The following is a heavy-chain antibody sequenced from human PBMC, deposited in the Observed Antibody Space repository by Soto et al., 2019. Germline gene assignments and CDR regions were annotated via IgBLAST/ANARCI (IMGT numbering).Heavy chain of an antibody. CDR3: ARDGEYTSGWYSFDS. D-gene: IGHD6-19*01. CDR1: GASISDYY. Sequence: PSETLSLTCTGSGASISDYYWSWIRQPAGQALEWIGRVYVTGTTYFNPSLKSRVTMSVGTSNNQVSLKLSSVTAADSAIYYCARDGEYTSGWYSFDSWGPGTLVTVSS. CDR2: VYVTGTT. V-gene: IGHV4-4*07. J-gene: IGHJ5*01.